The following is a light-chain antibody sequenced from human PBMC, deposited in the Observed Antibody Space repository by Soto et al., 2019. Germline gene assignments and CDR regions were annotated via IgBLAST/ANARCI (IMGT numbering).Light chain of an antibody. CDR1: QSIVSY. V-gene: IGKV1-39*01. CDR2: TAS. J-gene: IGKJ2*02. Sequence: DIQMTQSPSSLSVSVGDRVTITCRASQSIVSYLNWYQQKLGKAPKLLIYTASNLQRGFPSRFRGSGSGTDFTLTISNLQPEDFATYDCQQSYSTPRTFGQGTKLEIK. CDR3: QQSYSTPRT.